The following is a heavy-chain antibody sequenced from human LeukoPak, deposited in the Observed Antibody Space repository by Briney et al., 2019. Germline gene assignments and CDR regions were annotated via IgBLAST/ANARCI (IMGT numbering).Heavy chain of an antibody. D-gene: IGHD4-23*01. J-gene: IGHJ4*02. V-gene: IGHV3-43D*03. CDR2: ISWDGGST. CDR1: GFTFDDYA. CDR3: AKDGAGYGGNSEGEWVDY. Sequence: GGSLRLSCAASGFTFDDYAMHWVRQAPGKGLEWVSLISWDGGSTYYADSVRGRFTISRDNSKNSLYLQMNSLRAEDTALYYCAKDGAGYGGNSEGEWVDYWGQGTLVTVSS.